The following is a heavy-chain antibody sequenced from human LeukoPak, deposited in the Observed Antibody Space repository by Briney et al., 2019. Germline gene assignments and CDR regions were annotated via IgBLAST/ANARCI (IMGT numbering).Heavy chain of an antibody. D-gene: IGHD3-3*01. Sequence: SVKVSCKASGYAFTSYHIHWIRQAPGQGLEWMGGIIPIFGTANYAQKFQGRVTITADESTSTAYMELSGLRSEDTAVYYCARDRGAAIGRITIFGVDKWPYREWFDPWGQGTLVTVSS. CDR1: GYAFTSYH. V-gene: IGHV1-69*13. CDR2: IIPIFGTA. CDR3: ARDRGAAIGRITIFGVDKWPYREWFDP. J-gene: IGHJ5*02.